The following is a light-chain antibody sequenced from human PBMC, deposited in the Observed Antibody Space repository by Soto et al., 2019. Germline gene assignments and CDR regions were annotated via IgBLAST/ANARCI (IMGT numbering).Light chain of an antibody. V-gene: IGKV1-39*01. Sequence: DIQMTQSPSSLSASVGDRVTITCRASQSISSYLNWYQQKPGKAPKLLIYAASSLQSGVPSRFSGSGSGTDFTLTISSLHPEDFATYYCQQSYSTPLYTVGQGTKVDIK. J-gene: IGKJ2*01. CDR1: QSISSY. CDR3: QQSYSTPLYT. CDR2: AAS.